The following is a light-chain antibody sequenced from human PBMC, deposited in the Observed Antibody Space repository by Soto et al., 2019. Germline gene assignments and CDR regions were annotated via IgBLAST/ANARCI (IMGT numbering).Light chain of an antibody. CDR1: SSDVGGYNY. CDR2: EVS. J-gene: IGLJ1*01. Sequence: QSVLTQPPSASGSPGQSVTISCTGTSSDVGGYNYVSWYQQHPGKAPKLMIYEVSKRPSGVPDRCSGSKSGNTASLTVSGRQAEDESEYYCSAYAGSNNPYVFGTGTKLTVL. CDR3: SAYAGSNNPYV. V-gene: IGLV2-8*01.